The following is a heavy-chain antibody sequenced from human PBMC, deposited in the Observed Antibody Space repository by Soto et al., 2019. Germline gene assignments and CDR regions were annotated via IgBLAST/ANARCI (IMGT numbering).Heavy chain of an antibody. V-gene: IGHV3-43*02. D-gene: IGHD1-26*01. CDR2: INADGSDR. J-gene: IGHJ4*02. CDR3: AKAKFYFDSSPFDS. Sequence: GGSLRLSCSTSVFTFEDYAVHWCRHSSRKGLEWVSFINADGSDRYYADSVKGRFTISRDNTKGSFYLQMDRLRLEDTAIYYCAKAKFYFDSSPFDSWGQGTLVTVSS. CDR1: VFTFEDYA.